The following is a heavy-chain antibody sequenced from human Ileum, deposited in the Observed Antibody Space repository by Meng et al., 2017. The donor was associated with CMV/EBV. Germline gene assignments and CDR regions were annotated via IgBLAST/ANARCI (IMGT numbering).Heavy chain of an antibody. CDR1: GFHFSATG. D-gene: IGHD2-21*01. J-gene: IGHJ6*02. Sequence: GGSLRLSCAAAGFHFSATGMHWVRQAPGKGLVWVAFIRYDGTETYYGESVKGRFSISRDNSKNVLFLQMSGLKIEDTGVYYCAKGSYFLGQGTTVTVSS. CDR2: IRYDGTET. V-gene: IGHV3-30*02. CDR3: AKGSYF.